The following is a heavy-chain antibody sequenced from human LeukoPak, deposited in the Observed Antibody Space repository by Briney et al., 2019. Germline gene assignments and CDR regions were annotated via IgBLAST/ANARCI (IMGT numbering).Heavy chain of an antibody. CDR1: GFTFSSYW. V-gene: IGHV3-74*01. J-gene: IGHJ4*02. Sequence: GGSLRLSCAASGFTFSSYWMHWVRQTPGKGLVWVSRISTDGSRTNYADFVKGRFTISRDNAKNTLYLQMNSLRAEDTAVYYCALEGGTAMVSIDYWGQGTLVTVSS. D-gene: IGHD5-18*01. CDR2: ISTDGSRT. CDR3: ALEGGTAMVSIDY.